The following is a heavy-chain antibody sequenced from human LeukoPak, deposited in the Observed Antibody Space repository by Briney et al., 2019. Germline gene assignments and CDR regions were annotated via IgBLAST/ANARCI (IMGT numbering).Heavy chain of an antibody. CDR2: IWYDGSRK. J-gene: IGHJ4*02. CDR1: GFIFSNFG. D-gene: IGHD3-10*01. V-gene: IGHV3-33*01. Sequence: GSLRLSCAASGFIFSNFGMHWVRQAPGRGLEWVAVIWYDGSRKYYADSAKGRFTISRDNSKNTVSLQMNSLRAEDTAMYYCARYRSGSSDYWGQGTLVTVSS. CDR3: ARYRSGSSDY.